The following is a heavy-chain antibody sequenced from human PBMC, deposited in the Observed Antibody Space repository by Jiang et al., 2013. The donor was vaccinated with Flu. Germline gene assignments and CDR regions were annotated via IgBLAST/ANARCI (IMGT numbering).Heavy chain of an antibody. Sequence: VQLLESGGGVVQPGRSLRLSCAASGFTFSSYGMHWVRQAPSKGLEWVAVISYDGSNKYYADSVKGRFTISRDNSKNTLYLQMNSLRAEDTAVYYCAKDFVAAAENDYWGQGTLVTVSS. V-gene: IGHV3-30*18. CDR1: GFTFSSYG. J-gene: IGHJ4*02. CDR3: AKDFVAAAENDY. D-gene: IGHD6-13*01. CDR2: ISYDGSNK.